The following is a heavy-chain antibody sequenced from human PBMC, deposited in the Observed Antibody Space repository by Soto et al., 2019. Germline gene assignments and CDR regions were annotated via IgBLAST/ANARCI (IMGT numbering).Heavy chain of an antibody. Sequence: SVKVSCKASGFTFTSSAVQWVRQARGQRLEWIGWIVVGSGNTNYAQKFQERVTITRDMSTSTAYMELSSLRSEDTAVYYCAAASGIVATYAFDIWGQGTMLTVSS. CDR1: GFTFTSSA. CDR2: IVVGSGNT. CDR3: AAASGIVATYAFDI. V-gene: IGHV1-58*01. D-gene: IGHD1-26*01. J-gene: IGHJ3*02.